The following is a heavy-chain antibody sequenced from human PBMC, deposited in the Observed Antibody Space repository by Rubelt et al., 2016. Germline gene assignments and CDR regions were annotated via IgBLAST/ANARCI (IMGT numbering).Heavy chain of an antibody. V-gene: IGHV1-3*01. CDR1: GYTFTSYA. D-gene: IGHD3-10*01. CDR2: INAGNGNT. Sequence: QVQLVQSGAEVKKPGASVKVSCKASGYTFTSYAMHWVRTAPGQRLEWMGWINAGNGNTKYSQKFQGRVTITRDTSASTAYMELSSLRSEDTAVYYCARGGLSELLWFGESRIDYWGQGTLVTVSS. J-gene: IGHJ4*02. CDR3: ARGGLSELLWFGESRIDY.